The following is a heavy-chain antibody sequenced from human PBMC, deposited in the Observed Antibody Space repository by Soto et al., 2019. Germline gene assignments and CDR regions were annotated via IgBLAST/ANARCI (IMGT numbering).Heavy chain of an antibody. V-gene: IGHV1-58*01. CDR3: AADRWIQLWLDFDY. Sequence: SVTVSCQASGFTFTSSAVQWVRQARGQRLEWIGWIVVGSGNTNYAQKFQERVTITRDMSTSTAYMELSSLRSEDTAVYYCAADRWIQLWLDFDYWGQGTLVTVSS. J-gene: IGHJ4*02. D-gene: IGHD5-18*01. CDR1: GFTFTSSA. CDR2: IVVGSGNT.